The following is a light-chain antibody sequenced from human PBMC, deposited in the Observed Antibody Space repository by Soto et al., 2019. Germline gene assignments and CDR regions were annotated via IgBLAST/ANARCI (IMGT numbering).Light chain of an antibody. Sequence: EIVLTQSPGTLSLSPGARAPLSCRARQSVSSSYLAWSQQKPGQAPRLLIYDTSNRATGIPARFSGSGSGTDFTLTISCHEPADHGAYYRQQRHNWPHTVSQGTRLEIK. J-gene: IGKJ5*01. CDR3: QQRHNWPHT. CDR1: QSVSSSY. V-gene: IGKV3D-20*02. CDR2: DTS.